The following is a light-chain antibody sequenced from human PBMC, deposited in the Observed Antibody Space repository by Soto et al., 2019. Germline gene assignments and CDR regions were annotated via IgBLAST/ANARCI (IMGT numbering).Light chain of an antibody. CDR3: EQRTNWPVT. CDR2: DAS. J-gene: IGKJ4*01. V-gene: IGKV3-11*01. Sequence: EIVLTQSPATLSLSPGERATLSCRASQSVSSYLVWYQQKPDQAPRVLISDASNRATGSPARFSGSGSGTDFTLTIRSLEPEDFAVYYCEQRTNWPVTFGRGTKVEIK. CDR1: QSVSSY.